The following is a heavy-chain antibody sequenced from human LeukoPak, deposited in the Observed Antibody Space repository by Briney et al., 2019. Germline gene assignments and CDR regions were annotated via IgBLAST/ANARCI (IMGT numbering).Heavy chain of an antibody. J-gene: IGHJ4*02. CDR2: ISSSGST. V-gene: IGHV4-61*02. CDR3: ARFYYYGYGLPDY. D-gene: IGHD3-10*01. Sequence: SETLSLTCTVSGDSISSGDYYWSWIRQPAGKGLEWIGRISSSGSTYYNPSLKSRVTISVDTSKNQFSLKLSSVTAADTAVYYCARFYYYGYGLPDYWGQGTLVTVSS. CDR1: GDSISSGDYY.